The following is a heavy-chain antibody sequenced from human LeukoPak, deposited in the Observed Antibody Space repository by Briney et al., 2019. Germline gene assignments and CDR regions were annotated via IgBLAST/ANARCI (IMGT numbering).Heavy chain of an antibody. CDR1: GFTFSSYA. J-gene: IGHJ3*02. CDR2: ISGSGGST. D-gene: IGHD6-6*01. V-gene: IGHV3-23*01. CDR3: ARSIAARRDAFDI. Sequence: PGGSLRLSCAASGFTFSSYAMSWVRQAPGKGLEWVSAISGSGGSTYYADSVKGRFTISRDNSKNTLYLQMNSLRAEDTAVYYCARSIAARRDAFDIWGQGTMVTVSS.